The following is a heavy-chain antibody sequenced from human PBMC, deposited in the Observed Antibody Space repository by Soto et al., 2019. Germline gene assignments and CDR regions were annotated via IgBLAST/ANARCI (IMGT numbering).Heavy chain of an antibody. CDR1: GFTFSSYA. V-gene: IGHV3-23*01. J-gene: IGHJ4*02. Sequence: GGSLRLSCAASGFTFSSYAMSWVRQAPGKGLEWVAAISGSGGSTYYADSVKGRFTISRDNSKNTLYLQMNSLRAEDTAVYYCAKDFQPGQKWLVPLDSWGQGTLVTV. CDR2: ISGSGGST. CDR3: AKDFQPGQKWLVPLDS. D-gene: IGHD6-19*01.